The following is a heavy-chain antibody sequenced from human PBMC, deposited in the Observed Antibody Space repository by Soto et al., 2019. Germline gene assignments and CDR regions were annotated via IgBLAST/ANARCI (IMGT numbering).Heavy chain of an antibody. V-gene: IGHV3-20*01. J-gene: IGHJ6*03. CDR1: GFTFDDYG. CDR3: ARVRCSGGSCYPTMAYNYTDA. Sequence: GGSLRLSCAASGFTFDDYGMSWVRQAPGKGLEWVSGINWNGGSTGYADSVKGRFTISRDNAKNSLYLQMNSLRAEDTALYHCARVRCSGGSCYPTMAYNYTDAWGKGITITVS. CDR2: INWNGGST. D-gene: IGHD2-15*01.